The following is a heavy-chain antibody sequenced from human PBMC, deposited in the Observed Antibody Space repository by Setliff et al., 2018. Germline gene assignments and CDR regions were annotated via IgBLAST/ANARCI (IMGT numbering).Heavy chain of an antibody. CDR3: ARTGTTYYYSCMDV. D-gene: IGHD3-22*01. Sequence: KPSETLSLTCAVFGAAISTYHWSWLRQPPGKGLEWIGYVSYGGSTKYNPSLESRVTISLDAPKNQFSLKLTSVTAADTAVYYCARTGTTYYYSCMDVWGKGTTVTVSS. CDR2: VSYGGST. V-gene: IGHV4-59*08. CDR1: GAAISTYH. J-gene: IGHJ6*03.